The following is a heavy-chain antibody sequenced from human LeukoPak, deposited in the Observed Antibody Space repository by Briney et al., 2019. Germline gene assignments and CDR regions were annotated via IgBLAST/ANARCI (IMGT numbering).Heavy chain of an antibody. D-gene: IGHD3-22*01. Sequence: GGSLRLSCVASGFTFSSSTMNWVRQAPGKGLEWVSYISSSGSTKYYADSVKGRFTISRDNAKNSLYLQMNSLRAEDTAVYYCAREGYYDSSGYLGVFDYWGQGTLVTVSS. J-gene: IGHJ4*02. CDR2: ISSSGSTK. CDR3: AREGYYDSSGYLGVFDY. CDR1: GFTFSSST. V-gene: IGHV3-48*04.